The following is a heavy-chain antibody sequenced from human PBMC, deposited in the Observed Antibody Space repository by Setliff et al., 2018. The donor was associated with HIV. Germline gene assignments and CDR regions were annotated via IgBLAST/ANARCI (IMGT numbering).Heavy chain of an antibody. D-gene: IGHD4-4*01. CDR2: INHSGST. J-gene: IGHJ5*02. V-gene: IGHV4-34*01. CDR1: GGSFSGYY. Sequence: SETLSLTCAVYGGSFSGYYSSWIRQPPGKGLEWIGEINHSGSTNYNPSLKSRVTISVDTSKNQFSLKLSSVTAADTAVYYCARVTTTVTINWFDPWGQGTLVTVSS. CDR3: ARVTTTVTINWFDP.